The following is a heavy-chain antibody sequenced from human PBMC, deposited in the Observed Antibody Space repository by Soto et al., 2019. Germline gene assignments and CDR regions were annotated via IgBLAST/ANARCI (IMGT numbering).Heavy chain of an antibody. CDR2: IRGSGGST. CDR1: GFTFSSYA. J-gene: IGHJ3*02. Sequence: HPGGSLNLSCAASGFTFSSYAMSGVRQAPGKGLEWVSAIRGSGGSTYYADSVKGRFTISRDNSKNTLYLQMNSLRAEDTAVYYCAKGIFGVVIIGDDAFDIWGQGTMVTVSS. V-gene: IGHV3-23*01. D-gene: IGHD3-3*01. CDR3: AKGIFGVVIIGDDAFDI.